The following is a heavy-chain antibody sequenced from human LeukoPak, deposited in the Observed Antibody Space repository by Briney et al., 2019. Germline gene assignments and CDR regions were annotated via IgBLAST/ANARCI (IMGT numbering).Heavy chain of an antibody. CDR2: IRYDGSNK. CDR3: AKGAVMGYYTDV. Sequence: SGGSLRLSCAASGFTFSSYGMHWVRQAPGKGLEWVAFIRYDGSNKYYADSVKGRFTISRDNSKNTLYLQMNSLRAEDTAVYYRAKGAVMGYYTDVWGKGTTVTISS. J-gene: IGHJ6*03. V-gene: IGHV3-30*02. D-gene: IGHD2-21*01. CDR1: GFTFSSYG.